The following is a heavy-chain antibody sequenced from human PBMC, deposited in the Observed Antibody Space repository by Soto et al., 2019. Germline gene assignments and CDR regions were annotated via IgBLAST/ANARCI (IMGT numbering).Heavy chain of an antibody. D-gene: IGHD3-10*01. CDR1: GDSISTFY. V-gene: IGHV4-59*01. Sequence: SETLSLTCTVSGDSISTFYWSWIRQPPGKGLEWIGYIYYTGSTNYNPSLKSRVTMSVDTSKKQFSLKLTSVTAADTAVYYCARQRGNYCDYWGQGSLVTVS. CDR2: IYYTGST. CDR3: ARQRGNYCDY. J-gene: IGHJ4*02.